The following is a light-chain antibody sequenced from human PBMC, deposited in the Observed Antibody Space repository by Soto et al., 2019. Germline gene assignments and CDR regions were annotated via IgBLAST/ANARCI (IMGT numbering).Light chain of an antibody. V-gene: IGLV2-14*01. CDR2: QVN. Sequence: QSSLTQPASVAWSPGQSITISCTGTSSDIGGYKYVSWYQHHPGKVPQLIIYQVNNRPSGVSNRFSGSKSGNTASLTISGLQAEDEAVYYCSSYSSGSTLGVFGGGTKVTVL. CDR3: SSYSSGSTLGV. J-gene: IGLJ3*02. CDR1: SSDIGGYKY.